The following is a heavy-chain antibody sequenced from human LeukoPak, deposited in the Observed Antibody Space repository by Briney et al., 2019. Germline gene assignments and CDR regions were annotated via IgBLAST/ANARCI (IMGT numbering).Heavy chain of an antibody. D-gene: IGHD3-9*01. CDR1: GFILSGFG. CDR2: ISNDGRNK. CDR3: ARDEYDILTGAGTTMDV. V-gene: IGHV3-30*04. J-gene: IGHJ6*02. Sequence: PGGSLRLSCKASGFILSGFGMHWVRQAPGKGLEWVAVISNDGRNKFYGDFVKGRFSISRDNSKNTVDLQMNSLRAEDTAVYYCARDEYDILTGAGTTMDVWGQGTTVTVS.